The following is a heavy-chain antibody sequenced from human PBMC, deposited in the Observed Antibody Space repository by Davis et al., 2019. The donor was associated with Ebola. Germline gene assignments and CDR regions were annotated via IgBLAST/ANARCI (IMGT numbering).Heavy chain of an antibody. CDR1: GFTFSNSA. CDR2: ISINGGST. Sequence: GGSLRLSCTASGFTFSNSAMHWVRQAPGKGLEYVSAISINGGSTYYANSVKGRFTISRDNAKNSLYLQMNSLRAEDTAVYYCARDVLGLYGMDLWGQGTTVTVSS. V-gene: IGHV3-64*01. J-gene: IGHJ6*02. D-gene: IGHD6-19*01. CDR3: ARDVLGLYGMDL.